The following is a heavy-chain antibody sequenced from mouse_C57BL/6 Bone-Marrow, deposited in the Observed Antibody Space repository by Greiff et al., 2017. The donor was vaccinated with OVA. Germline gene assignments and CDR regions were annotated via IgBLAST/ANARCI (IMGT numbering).Heavy chain of an antibody. CDR2: IGPGSGST. CDR3: ARLWRDAGYAMDD. J-gene: IGHJ4*01. CDR1: GYTFTDYY. D-gene: IGHD1-1*02. V-gene: IGHV1-77*01. Sequence: QVQLQQSGAELVKPGASVKISCKASGYTFTDYYINWVKQRPGQGLEWIGKIGPGSGSTYYNEKFKGKATLTADKSSSTAYMRLSRQTYEDSAVYFGARLWRDAGYAMDDWGQGTSVTVS.